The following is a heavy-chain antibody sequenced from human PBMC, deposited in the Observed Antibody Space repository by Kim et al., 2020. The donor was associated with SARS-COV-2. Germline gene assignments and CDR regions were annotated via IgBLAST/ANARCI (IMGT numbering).Heavy chain of an antibody. J-gene: IGHJ4*02. D-gene: IGHD5-12*01. CDR3: ATRGVATVDNLHY. Sequence: SVKVSCKASGYTFSSYAINWVRQAPGQGLEWMGRIIPILGIANYAQKFQDRVTITADKSTSTAYMELSSLRSEDTAVYYCATRGVATVDNLHYWGQVTLVTVSS. CDR2: IIPILGIA. V-gene: IGHV1-69*04. CDR1: GYTFSSYA.